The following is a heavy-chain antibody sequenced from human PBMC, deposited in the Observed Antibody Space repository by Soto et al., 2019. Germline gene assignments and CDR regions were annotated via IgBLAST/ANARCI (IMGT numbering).Heavy chain of an antibody. CDR3: ARDGEAAAVEARHDAFDI. V-gene: IGHV1-69*13. D-gene: IGHD6-13*01. Sequence: ASVKVSCKASGGTFSSYAISWVRQAPGQGLEWMGGIIPIFGTANYAQKFQGRVTITADESTSTAYMELSSLRSEDTAVYYCARDGEAAAVEARHDAFDIWGQGTMVTVSS. CDR1: GGTFSSYA. J-gene: IGHJ3*02. CDR2: IIPIFGTA.